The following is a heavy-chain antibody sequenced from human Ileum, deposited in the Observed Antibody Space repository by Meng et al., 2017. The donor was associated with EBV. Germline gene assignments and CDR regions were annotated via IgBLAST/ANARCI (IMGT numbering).Heavy chain of an antibody. CDR1: GYTFTSYG. CDR3: ARGQNYYGSGSLIDY. V-gene: IGHV1-18*01. J-gene: IGHJ4*02. Sequence: QVQLGQSGAEVNKPGASVKVSCKASGYTFTSYGISWVRQAPGQGLEWMGWFSVYNGNTIYAQKLQDRVTMTTDTSTSTAYMELRSLRSDDTAVYYCARGQNYYGSGSLIDYWGQGTLVTVSS. D-gene: IGHD3-10*01. CDR2: FSVYNGNT.